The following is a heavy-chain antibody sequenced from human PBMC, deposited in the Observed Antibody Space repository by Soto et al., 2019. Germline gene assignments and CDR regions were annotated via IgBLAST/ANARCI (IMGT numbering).Heavy chain of an antibody. Sequence: ASVKVSCKASGYTFTSYGISWVRQAPGQGLEWMGWISAYNGNTNYAQKLQGRVTMTTDTSTSTAYMELRSLRSDDTAVYYCARVMGTIVLVPAATYYYYYGMDVWGQGTTVTVSS. J-gene: IGHJ6*02. V-gene: IGHV1-18*01. CDR2: ISAYNGNT. CDR3: ARVMGTIVLVPAATYYYYYGMDV. D-gene: IGHD2-2*01. CDR1: GYTFTSYG.